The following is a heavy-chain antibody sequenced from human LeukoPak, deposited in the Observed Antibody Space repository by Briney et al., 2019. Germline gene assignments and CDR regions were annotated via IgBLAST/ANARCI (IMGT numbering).Heavy chain of an antibody. CDR1: GGSISSYY. V-gene: IGHV4-59*01. CDR2: IYYSGST. Sequence: SETLSLTCTVSGGSISSYYWSWIRQPPGKGLEWIGYIYYSGSTNYNPSLKGRVTISVDTSKNQFSLKLSSVTAADTAVYYCARVHGYCSSTSCYNWFDPWGQGTLVTVSS. D-gene: IGHD2-2*01. CDR3: ARVHGYCSSTSCYNWFDP. J-gene: IGHJ5*02.